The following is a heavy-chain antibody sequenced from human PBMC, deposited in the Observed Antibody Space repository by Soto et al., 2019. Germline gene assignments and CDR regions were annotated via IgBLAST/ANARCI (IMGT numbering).Heavy chain of an antibody. CDR2: VYSSGST. Sequence: QLQLQESGPGLVKPSETLSLTCTVSGGSISSSNYYWGWIRQPPGKGLEWIGSVYSSGSTYYNPSLKSRVTISVDTSKNQFSLKLSSVTAADTAVYYCATTRGIYGDYDWLDPWGQGTPVTVSS. CDR3: ATTRGIYGDYDWLDP. CDR1: GGSISSSNYY. J-gene: IGHJ5*02. V-gene: IGHV4-39*01. D-gene: IGHD4-17*01.